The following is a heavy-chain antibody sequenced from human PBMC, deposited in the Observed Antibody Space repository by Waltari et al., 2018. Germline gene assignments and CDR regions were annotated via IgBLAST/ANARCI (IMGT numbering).Heavy chain of an antibody. CDR1: GGSISSYY. CDR2: IYYSGST. J-gene: IGHJ2*01. V-gene: IGHV4-59*08. CDR3: ARLRGGDWYFDL. Sequence: QVQLQESGPGLVKPSETLSLTCTVSGGSISSYYWSWIRQPPGKGLEWIGYIYYSGSTNYNPSLKSRVTISVDTSKNQFSLKLSSVTAADTAVYYCARLRGGDWYFDLWGRGTLVTVSS. D-gene: IGHD2-21*01.